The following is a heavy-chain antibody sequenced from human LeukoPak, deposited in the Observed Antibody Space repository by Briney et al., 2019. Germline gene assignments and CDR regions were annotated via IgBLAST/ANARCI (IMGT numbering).Heavy chain of an antibody. Sequence: GGSLKLSCAASGFAFSGSAIHWVRRAPGKGLEWVSSISSSSSYIYYADSVKGRFTISRDNAKNSLCLQMNSLRAEDTAVYYCASDDYGGFDIWGQGTMVTVSS. CDR2: ISSSSSYI. CDR1: GFAFSGSA. J-gene: IGHJ3*02. D-gene: IGHD4-23*01. V-gene: IGHV3-21*01. CDR3: ASDDYGGFDI.